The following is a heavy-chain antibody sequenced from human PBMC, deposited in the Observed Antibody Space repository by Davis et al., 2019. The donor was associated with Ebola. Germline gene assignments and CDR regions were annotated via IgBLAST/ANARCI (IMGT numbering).Heavy chain of an antibody. J-gene: IGHJ4*02. D-gene: IGHD1-26*01. V-gene: IGHV4-34*01. Sequence: MPSETLSLTCAVYGGSFSGYYWSWIRQPPGKGLEWIGSIYYSGSTYYNPSLKSRVTISVDTSKNQFSLKLSSVTAADTAVYYCARDLVGATTVWGQGTLVTVSS. CDR3: ARDLVGATTV. CDR1: GGSFSGYY. CDR2: IYYSGST.